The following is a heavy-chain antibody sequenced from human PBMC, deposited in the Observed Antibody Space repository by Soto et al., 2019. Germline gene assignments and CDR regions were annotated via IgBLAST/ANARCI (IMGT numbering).Heavy chain of an antibody. CDR1: GYTFTSYA. Sequence: ASVKVSCKASGYTFTSYAMHWVRQAPGQRLEWMGWINAGNGNTKYSQKFQGRVTITRDTSASTAYMELSSLRSEDTAVYYCATSRENYEYSQHWGQGTLVTVSS. V-gene: IGHV1-3*01. D-gene: IGHD1-7*01. CDR3: ATSRENYEYSQH. CDR2: INAGNGNT. J-gene: IGHJ1*01.